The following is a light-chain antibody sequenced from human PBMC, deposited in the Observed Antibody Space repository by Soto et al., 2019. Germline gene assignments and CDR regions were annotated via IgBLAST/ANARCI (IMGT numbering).Light chain of an antibody. CDR1: SGSVSPSNY. CDR2: STN. CDR3: VLYLGSGISV. J-gene: IGLJ3*02. V-gene: IGLV8-61*01. Sequence: QTVVTQEPSFSVSPGGTVTLTCGLSSGSVSPSNYPSWYQQTPGQAPRTLIYSTNTRSSGVPDRFSGSILGNKAALTITGAQADDESAYYCVLYLGSGISVFGGGTQLTVL.